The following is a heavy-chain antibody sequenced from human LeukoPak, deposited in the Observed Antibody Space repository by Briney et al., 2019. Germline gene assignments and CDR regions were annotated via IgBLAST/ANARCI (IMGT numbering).Heavy chain of an antibody. CDR3: AKDYRRDGYNYYFDY. Sequence: GGSLRLSCAASGFTFSNYGMHWVRQAPGKGLEWVAVISYDGSTEQYLDSVKGRSTNSRDNFKNTLYLQMDSLRPEDTAVYYCAKDYRRDGYNYYFDYWGQGTLVTLSS. D-gene: IGHD5-24*01. J-gene: IGHJ4*02. CDR2: ISYDGSTE. CDR1: GFTFSNYG. V-gene: IGHV3-30*18.